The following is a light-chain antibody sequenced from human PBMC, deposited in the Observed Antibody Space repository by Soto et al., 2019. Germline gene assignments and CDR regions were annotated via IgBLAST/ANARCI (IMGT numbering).Light chain of an antibody. J-gene: IGLJ2*01. CDR3: QTWGTGIQVI. V-gene: IGLV4-69*01. CDR2: LNSDGSH. CDR1: SGHSTYA. Sequence: QLVLTQSPFASASLGASVKLTCTLSSGHSTYAIAWHQQQPEKGPRYLMKLNSDGSHSKGDGIPDRFSGSSSGAERYLTISSLQSEDEADYYCQTWGTGIQVIFGGGTKLTVL.